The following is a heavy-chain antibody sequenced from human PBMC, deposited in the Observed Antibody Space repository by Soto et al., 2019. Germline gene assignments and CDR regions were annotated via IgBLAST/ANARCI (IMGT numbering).Heavy chain of an antibody. CDR2: ISHDQTDK. CDR3: VKAPYSGELAAHPTWFDS. D-gene: IGHD2-21*01. CDR1: GFSFSEYG. Sequence: GGSLRLSCVASGFSFSEYGMHWVRQAPGKGLEWLAGISHDQTDKYYTDSVKGRIIISRDNSKSTLHLQMNKLRGEDTAVYYCVKAPYSGELAAHPTWFDSWGQGALVTVSS. V-gene: IGHV3-30*18. J-gene: IGHJ5*01.